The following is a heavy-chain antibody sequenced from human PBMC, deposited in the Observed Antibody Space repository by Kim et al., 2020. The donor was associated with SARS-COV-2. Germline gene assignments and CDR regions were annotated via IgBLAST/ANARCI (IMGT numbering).Heavy chain of an antibody. D-gene: IGHD5-12*01. CDR3: ARDMVATNTDNYYYGMDV. CDR2: IKQDGSEK. V-gene: IGHV3-7*03. CDR1: GFTFSSYW. Sequence: GGSLRLSCEASGFTFSSYWMSWVRQAPGKGLEWVANIKQDGSEKYYVDSVKGRFTISRDNAKNSLYLQMNSLRAEDTAVYYCARDMVATNTDNYYYGMDVWGQGTTVTVSS. J-gene: IGHJ6*02.